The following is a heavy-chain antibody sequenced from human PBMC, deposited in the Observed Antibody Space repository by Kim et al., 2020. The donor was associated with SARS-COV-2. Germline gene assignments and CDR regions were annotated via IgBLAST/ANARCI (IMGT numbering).Heavy chain of an antibody. J-gene: IGHJ5*02. V-gene: IGHV1-3*01. Sequence: KKKHSPKFQCRVTLSRDRSASTSYMELNSLRSEDTAVYYCARGTTAGWFDLWGQGTLVTVSS. CDR2: KK. CDR3: ARGTTAGWFDL. D-gene: IGHD1-1*01.